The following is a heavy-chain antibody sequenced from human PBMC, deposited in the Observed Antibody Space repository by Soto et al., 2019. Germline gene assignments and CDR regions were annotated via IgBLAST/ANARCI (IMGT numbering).Heavy chain of an antibody. CDR3: ARLSEYSGYDSSQIDY. J-gene: IGHJ4*02. CDR1: GYTFTSYG. D-gene: IGHD5-12*01. CDR2: ISAYNGNT. V-gene: IGHV1-18*01. Sequence: ASVKVSCKASGYTFTSYGISWVRQAPGQGLEWMGWISAYNGNTNYAQKLQGRVTMTTDTSTSTAYMELRSLRSDDTAVYYCARLSEYSGYDSSQIDYWGQGTLVTAPQ.